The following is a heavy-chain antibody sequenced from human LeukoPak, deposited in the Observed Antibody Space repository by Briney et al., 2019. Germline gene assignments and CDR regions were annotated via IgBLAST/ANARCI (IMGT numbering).Heavy chain of an antibody. D-gene: IGHD5-18*01. CDR2: INPNSGGT. CDR1: GYTFTGYY. CDR3: ARDCWYSYVQEVWFDP. Sequence: ASVKVSCKASGYTFTGYYMHWVRQAPGQGLEWMGRINPNSGGTNYAQKFQGRVTMTRDTSISTAYMELSRLRSDDTAVYSCARDCWYSYVQEVWFDPWGQGTLVTVSS. V-gene: IGHV1-2*06. J-gene: IGHJ5*02.